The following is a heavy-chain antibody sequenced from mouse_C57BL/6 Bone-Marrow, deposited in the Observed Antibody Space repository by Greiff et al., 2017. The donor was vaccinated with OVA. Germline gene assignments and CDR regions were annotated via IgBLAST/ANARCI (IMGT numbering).Heavy chain of an antibody. J-gene: IGHJ4*01. CDR3: ARQGGYYLYYAMDY. Sequence: EVHLVESGGGLVQPGGSLKLSCAASGFTFSDYYMYWVRQTPEKRLEWVAYISNGGGSTYYPDTVKGRFTISRDNAKNTLYLQMSRLKSEDTAMYYCARQGGYYLYYAMDYWGQGTSVTVSS. CDR2: ISNGGGST. CDR1: GFTFSDYY. V-gene: IGHV5-12*01. D-gene: IGHD2-3*01.